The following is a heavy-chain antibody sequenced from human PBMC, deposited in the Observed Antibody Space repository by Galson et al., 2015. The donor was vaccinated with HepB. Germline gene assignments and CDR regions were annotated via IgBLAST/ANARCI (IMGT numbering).Heavy chain of an antibody. CDR2: IKSKTDGGTT. Sequence: SLRLSCAVSGFTFSNAWMSWVRQAPGKGLEWVGRIKSKTDGGTTDYAAPVKGRFTISRDDSKNTLYLQMNSLKTEDTAVYYCTAPPTVVTTWTDAFDIWGQGTMVTVSS. CDR3: TAPPTVVTTWTDAFDI. V-gene: IGHV3-15*01. CDR1: GFTFSNAW. D-gene: IGHD2-21*02. J-gene: IGHJ3*02.